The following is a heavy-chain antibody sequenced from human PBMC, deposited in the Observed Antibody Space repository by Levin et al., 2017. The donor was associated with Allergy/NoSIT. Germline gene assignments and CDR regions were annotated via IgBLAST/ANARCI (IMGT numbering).Heavy chain of an antibody. CDR1: GGSISSGDYY. CDR3: ARGGTGLRSGPRIYYYYYYMDV. D-gene: IGHD5-12*01. Sequence: SETLSLTCTVSGGSISSGDYYWSWIRQPPGKGLEWIGYIYYSGSTYYNPSLKSRVTISVDTSKNQFSLKLSSVTAADTAVYYCARGGTGLRSGPRIYYYYYYMDVWGKGTTVTVSS. V-gene: IGHV4-30-4*01. CDR2: IYYSGST. J-gene: IGHJ6*03.